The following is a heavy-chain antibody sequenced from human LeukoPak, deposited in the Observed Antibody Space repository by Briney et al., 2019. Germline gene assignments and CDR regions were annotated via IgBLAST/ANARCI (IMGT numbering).Heavy chain of an antibody. Sequence: GGSLRLSCAASGFTFSSYSMNWVRQAPGKGLEWVSSISSSSSYIYYADSVKGRFTISRDNSKNTLYLQMNSLRAEDTAVYYCARVRIGVGATGTGAAFDIWGQGTMVTVSS. CDR2: ISSSSSYI. CDR1: GFTFSSYS. D-gene: IGHD1-26*01. CDR3: ARVRIGVGATGTGAAFDI. V-gene: IGHV3-21*01. J-gene: IGHJ3*02.